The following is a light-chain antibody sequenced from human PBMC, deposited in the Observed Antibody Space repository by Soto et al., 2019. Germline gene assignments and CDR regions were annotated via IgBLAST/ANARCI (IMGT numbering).Light chain of an antibody. CDR1: SSDVGGYNF. J-gene: IGLJ1*01. Sequence: QSVLTQPASVSGSPGQSITISCTGTSSDVGGYNFVSWYQQHPDKAPKLMIYDVTNRPSGVSNRFSGSKSGNTASLNISGLQTEDGADYYCSSHTSISTYVFGTGTKLTLL. CDR3: SSHTSISTYV. V-gene: IGLV2-14*01. CDR2: DVT.